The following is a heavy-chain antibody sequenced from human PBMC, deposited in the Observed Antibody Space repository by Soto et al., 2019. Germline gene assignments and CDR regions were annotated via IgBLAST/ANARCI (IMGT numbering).Heavy chain of an antibody. J-gene: IGHJ4*02. CDR3: ARVPKSSGCSPTAYYFDY. Sequence: SETLSLTCTVSGGSIGSGDYYWSWIRQPPGKGLEWIGYIYYSGSTYYTPSLKSRVTISVDTSKNQFCLKLSSVTAADTAVYYCARVPKSSGCSPTAYYFDYSGQGTLVTVP. D-gene: IGHD6-19*01. V-gene: IGHV4-30-4*01. CDR2: IYYSGST. CDR1: GGSIGSGDYY.